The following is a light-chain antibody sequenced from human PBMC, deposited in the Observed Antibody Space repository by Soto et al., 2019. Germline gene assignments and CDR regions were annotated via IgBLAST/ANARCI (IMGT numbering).Light chain of an antibody. CDR2: AAS. J-gene: IGKJ1*01. CDR1: QSVSSSQ. V-gene: IGKV3-20*01. CDR3: QQYGGSPRT. Sequence: EVVLTQSPGTLSLSPGERATLSCRASQSVSSSQLTWFQQKPGQAPRLLIYAASSRAAGIPDRFSGSGSGTDFTLTISRLEPEDFAVYYCQQYGGSPRTFGQGTKVDIK.